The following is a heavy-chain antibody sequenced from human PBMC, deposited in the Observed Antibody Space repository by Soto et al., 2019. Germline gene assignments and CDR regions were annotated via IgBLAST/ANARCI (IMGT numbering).Heavy chain of an antibody. Sequence: GASVKVSCKASGYTFTSYAMHWVRQAPGQRLERMGWINAGNGNTKYSQKFQGRVTITRDTSASTAYMELSSLRSEDTAVYYCARYRTVISAFDIWGQGTVVTVSS. CDR2: INAGNGNT. CDR3: ARYRTVISAFDI. V-gene: IGHV1-3*01. CDR1: GYTFTSYA. J-gene: IGHJ3*02. D-gene: IGHD4-17*01.